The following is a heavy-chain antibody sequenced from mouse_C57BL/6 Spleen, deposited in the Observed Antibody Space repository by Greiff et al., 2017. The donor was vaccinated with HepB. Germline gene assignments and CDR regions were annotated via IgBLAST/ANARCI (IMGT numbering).Heavy chain of an antibody. CDR3: ARGAQATGWFAY. Sequence: QVQLQQPGAELVRPGSSVKLSCKASGYTFTSYWMHWVKQRPIQGLEWIGNIDPSDSETHYNQKFKDKATLTVDKSSSAAYMQLSSLTSEDSAVYYCARGAQATGWFAYWGQGTLVTVSA. CDR1: GYTFTSYW. J-gene: IGHJ3*01. D-gene: IGHD3-2*02. V-gene: IGHV1-52*01. CDR2: IDPSDSET.